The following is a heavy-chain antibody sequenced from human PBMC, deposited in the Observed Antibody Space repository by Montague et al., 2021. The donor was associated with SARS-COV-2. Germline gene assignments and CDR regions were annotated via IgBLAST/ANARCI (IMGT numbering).Heavy chain of an antibody. V-gene: IGHV4-39*07. J-gene: IGHJ6*02. D-gene: IGHD6-13*01. CDR1: GGSISSSSYY. Sequence: SETLSLTCTVSGGSISSSSYYWGWIRQPPGKGLEWIGSIYYSGSTYYNPSLKSRVTISVDTSKNQFSLKLSSVIAADTAVYYCARDQWQQLAPGVYYYYGMDVWGQGTTVTVSS. CDR2: IYYSGST. CDR3: ARDQWQQLAPGVYYYYGMDV.